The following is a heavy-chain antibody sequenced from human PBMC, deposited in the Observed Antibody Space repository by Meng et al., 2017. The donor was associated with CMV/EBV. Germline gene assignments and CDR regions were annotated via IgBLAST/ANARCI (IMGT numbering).Heavy chain of an antibody. CDR2: INPSGGST. Sequence: ASVKVSCKASGYTFTSYYMHWVRQAPGQGLEWMGIINPSGGSTSYAQKFQDRVTMTRDTSTSTVYMELSSLRSEDTAVYYCAMYYYYYGMDVWGQGTTVTVSS. J-gene: IGHJ6*02. CDR3: AMYYYYYGMDV. V-gene: IGHV1-46*01. CDR1: GYTFTSYY.